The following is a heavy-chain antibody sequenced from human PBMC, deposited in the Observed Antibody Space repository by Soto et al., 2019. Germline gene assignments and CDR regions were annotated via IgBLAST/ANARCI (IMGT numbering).Heavy chain of an antibody. CDR1: GGTFSSHA. J-gene: IGHJ5*02. CDR3: VGSSSLVARFDP. V-gene: IGHV1-69*01. Sequence: QGQLVQSGAEVKKPVSSLKVSCKSSGGTFSSHAISWVRQAPGQGLEWMGGIIPIFGTTKYAQKVQGRVTITADESRRTAFMELSSLISEDTAVYYCVGSSSLVARFDPWGQGTLVTVSS. D-gene: IGHD6-6*01. CDR2: IIPIFGTT.